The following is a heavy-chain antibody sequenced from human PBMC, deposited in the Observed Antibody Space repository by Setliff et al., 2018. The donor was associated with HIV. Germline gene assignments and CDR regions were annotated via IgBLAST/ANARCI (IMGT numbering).Heavy chain of an antibody. V-gene: IGHV1-46*01. D-gene: IGHD2-2*01. J-gene: IGHJ3*02. Sequence: ASVKVSCKAFGYTFTSYFLHWVRQAPGQGLEWLGIIDPNGGATNNAQKLQGRLTVTTDTSTGTLYMELSNLRSNDSAVHYCARAGGGATDQAFDIWGRETMGTVSS. CDR2: IDPNGGAT. CDR1: GYTFTSYF. CDR3: ARAGGGATDQAFDI.